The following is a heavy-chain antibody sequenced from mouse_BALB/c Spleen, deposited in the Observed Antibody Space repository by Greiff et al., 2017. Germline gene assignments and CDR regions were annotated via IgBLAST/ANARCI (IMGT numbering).Heavy chain of an antibody. CDR3: ARDIGADNRGFAY. Sequence: EVHLVESGGGLVQPGGSLRLSCATSGFTFTDYYMSWVRQPPGKALEWLGFIRNKANGYTTEYSASVKGRFTISRDNSQSILYLQMNTLRAEDSATYYCARDIGADNRGFAYWGQGTLVTVSA. CDR2: IRNKANGYTT. D-gene: IGHD1-3*01. J-gene: IGHJ3*01. CDR1: GFTFTDYY. V-gene: IGHV7-3*02.